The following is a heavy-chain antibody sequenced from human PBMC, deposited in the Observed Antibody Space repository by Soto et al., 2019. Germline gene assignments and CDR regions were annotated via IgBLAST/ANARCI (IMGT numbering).Heavy chain of an antibody. J-gene: IGHJ5*02. CDR2: INHSGST. D-gene: IGHD2-15*01. CDR3: ARGFNDVRRIVVVVAATGWFDP. CDR1: GGSFSGYY. V-gene: IGHV4-34*01. Sequence: QVQLQQWGAGLLKPSETLSLTCAVYGGSFSGYYWSWIRQPPGKGLEWIGEINHSGSTNYNPSLKSRVTISVDTSKNQFSLKLSSVTAADTAVYYCARGFNDVRRIVVVVAATGWFDPWGQGTLVTVSS.